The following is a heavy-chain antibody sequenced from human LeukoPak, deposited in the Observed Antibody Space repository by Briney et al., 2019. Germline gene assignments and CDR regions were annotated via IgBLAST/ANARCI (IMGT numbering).Heavy chain of an antibody. CDR3: SLLVRGWQPNWFDP. D-gene: IGHD6-19*01. Sequence: ALVKVSCKASGGTFSSYAISWVRQAPGQGLEWMGGIIPIFGTANYAQKFQGRVTITADESTSTAYMELSSLRSEDTAVYYCSLLVRGWQPNWFDPWGQGTLVTVSS. J-gene: IGHJ5*02. CDR2: IIPIFGTA. V-gene: IGHV1-69*01. CDR1: GGTFSSYA.